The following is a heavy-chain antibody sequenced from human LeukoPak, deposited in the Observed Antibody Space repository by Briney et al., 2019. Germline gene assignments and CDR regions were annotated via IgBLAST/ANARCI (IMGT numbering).Heavy chain of an antibody. Sequence: SETLSLTCTVSGGSISTYYWSWIRQPAGKGLEWIGRIYTGGSANYNPSLKSRVTMSVDTSKNQFSLRLSSVTAADTAMYYCASHPSDFYWFDPWGQGTLVTVSS. V-gene: IGHV4-4*07. CDR2: IYTGGSA. J-gene: IGHJ5*02. D-gene: IGHD3-3*01. CDR1: GGSISTYY. CDR3: ASHPSDFYWFDP.